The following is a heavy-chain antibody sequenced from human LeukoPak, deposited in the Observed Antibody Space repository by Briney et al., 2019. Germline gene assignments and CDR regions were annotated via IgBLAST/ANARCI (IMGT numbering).Heavy chain of an antibody. V-gene: IGHV3-23*01. D-gene: IGHD2/OR15-2a*01. CDR1: GFTFSSYA. J-gene: IGHJ4*02. Sequence: GGSLRLSCAASGFTFSSYAMTWVRQAPGKGLEWVSTISGSGANTYYADSVKGRFTISRDNSKNTLSLQMNSLRVEDTALYYCAKYSDSTGAHYFDYWGQGTLVTVSS. CDR3: AKYSDSTGAHYFDY. CDR2: ISGSGANT.